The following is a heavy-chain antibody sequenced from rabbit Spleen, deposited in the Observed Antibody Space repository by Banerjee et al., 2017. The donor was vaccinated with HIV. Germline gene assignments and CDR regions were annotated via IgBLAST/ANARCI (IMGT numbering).Heavy chain of an antibody. V-gene: IGHV1S45*01. CDR1: GFSFSSNYY. Sequence: QEQLVESGGDLVKPEGSLTLTCTASGFSFSSNYYMCWIRQAPGKGLEWIACIYTGSGGSAYYANWAKGRFTISRTSSTTMTLQMTSLTAADTATYFCARDLAAIIGWNFALWGQGTLVTVS. CDR2: IYTGSGGSA. CDR3: ARDLAAIIGWNFAL. D-gene: IGHD1-1*01. J-gene: IGHJ4*01.